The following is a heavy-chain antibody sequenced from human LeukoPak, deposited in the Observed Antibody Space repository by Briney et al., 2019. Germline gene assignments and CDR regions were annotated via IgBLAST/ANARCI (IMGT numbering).Heavy chain of an antibody. CDR1: GGSSSSGSYY. CDR3: VSGVEVAGTRFMDV. J-gene: IGHJ6*03. Sequence: SETLSLTCTVSGGSSSSGSYYWSWILQPAEKVLEWIGHIYTSGSTNYNPSLKSRVTISVDTSKNQFSLELSSVTAADTAVYYCVSGVEVAGTRFMDVWGEGTTVTVSS. CDR2: IYTSGST. V-gene: IGHV4-61*09. D-gene: IGHD6-19*01.